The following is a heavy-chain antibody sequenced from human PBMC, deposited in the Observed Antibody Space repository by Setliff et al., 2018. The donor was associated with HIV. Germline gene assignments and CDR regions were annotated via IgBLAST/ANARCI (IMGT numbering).Heavy chain of an antibody. V-gene: IGHV1-58*02. CDR2: IDVDSGNT. CDR1: GFTFFSSV. CDR3: AGGWNYSGVY. D-gene: IGHD1-7*01. Sequence: SVKVSCKASGFTFFSSVMQWVRQARGKRLEWIGWIDVDSGNTNYAQKFQERVTITRDMSTSTAYMDLSSLRSEDTAVYYCAGGWNYSGVYWGQGTLVTVSS. J-gene: IGHJ4*02.